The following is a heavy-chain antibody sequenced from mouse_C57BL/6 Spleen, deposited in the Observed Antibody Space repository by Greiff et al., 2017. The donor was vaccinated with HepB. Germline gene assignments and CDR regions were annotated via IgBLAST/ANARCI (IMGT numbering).Heavy chain of an antibody. CDR2: ISSGGSYT. Sequence: DVKLVESGGDLVKPGGSLKLSCAASGFTFSSYGMSWVRQTPDKRLEWVATISSGGSYTYYPDSVKGRFTISRDNAKNTLYLQMSSLKSEDTAMYYCVRQTGYYFDYWGQGTTLTVSS. J-gene: IGHJ2*01. V-gene: IGHV5-6*02. CDR3: VRQTGYYFDY. D-gene: IGHD4-1*01. CDR1: GFTFSSYG.